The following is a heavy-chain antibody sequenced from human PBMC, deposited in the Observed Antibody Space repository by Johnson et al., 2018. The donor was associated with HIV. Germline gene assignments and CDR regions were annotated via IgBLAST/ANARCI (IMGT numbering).Heavy chain of an antibody. CDR2: IKEEGSEE. J-gene: IGHJ3*02. CDR3: ARDGIYSSPWDAFDI. CDR1: EFTLSYYW. V-gene: IGHV3-7*05. D-gene: IGHD3-22*01. Sequence: VQLVESGGGMVQPGGSLRLSCVASEFTLSYYWMAWVRQVPGKGLEWVATIKEEGSEEYYVDSTEGRFTISRDNAKNLLYLQMDRLRAADTAIYYCARDGIYSSPWDAFDIWGQGTMVTVSS.